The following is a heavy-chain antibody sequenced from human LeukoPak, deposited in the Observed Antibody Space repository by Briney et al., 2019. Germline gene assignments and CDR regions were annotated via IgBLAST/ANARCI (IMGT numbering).Heavy chain of an antibody. D-gene: IGHD4-17*01. Sequence: APVKVSCKAYGYTFTSYGISWVRQAPGQGLEWMGWISAYNGNTNYAQKLQGRVTMTTDTSTSTAYMELRSLRSDDTAVYYCARVPFYGDYEFRDYWGQGTLVTVSS. J-gene: IGHJ4*02. CDR1: GYTFTSYG. CDR2: ISAYNGNT. CDR3: ARVPFYGDYEFRDY. V-gene: IGHV1-18*01.